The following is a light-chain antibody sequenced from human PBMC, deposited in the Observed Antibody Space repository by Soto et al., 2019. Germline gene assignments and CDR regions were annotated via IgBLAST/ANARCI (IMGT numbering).Light chain of an antibody. CDR3: QQLNSYLT. J-gene: IGKJ5*01. CDR2: DAS. V-gene: IGKV3-11*01. Sequence: IVLTQSPATLSLSPGERATLSCRASQSVSSYLAWYQQKPGQAPRLLIYDASERASGIPARFSGSGFGTEFTLTISSLQPEDFATYYCQQLNSYLTFGQGTRLENK. CDR1: QSVSSY.